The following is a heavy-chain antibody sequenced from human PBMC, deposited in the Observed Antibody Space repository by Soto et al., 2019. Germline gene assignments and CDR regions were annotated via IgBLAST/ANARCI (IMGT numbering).Heavy chain of an antibody. CDR3: ASSSWGSKGYYYYGMDV. D-gene: IGHD7-27*01. V-gene: IGHV3-33*01. CDR1: GFTFSSYG. Sequence: GGSLRLSCAASGFTFSSYGMHWVRQAPGKGLEWVAVIWYDGSNKYYADSVKGRFTNSRDNSKNTLYLQMNSLRAEDTAVYYCASSSWGSKGYYYYGMDVWGQGTTVTVSS. J-gene: IGHJ6*02. CDR2: IWYDGSNK.